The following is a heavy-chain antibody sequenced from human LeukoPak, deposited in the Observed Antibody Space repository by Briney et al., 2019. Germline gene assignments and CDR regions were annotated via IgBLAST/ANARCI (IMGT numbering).Heavy chain of an antibody. J-gene: IGHJ4*02. D-gene: IGHD6-13*01. V-gene: IGHV3-33*01. CDR2: IWYDGSNK. CDR3: ARGSYSSSWYWGFYY. CDR1: GFTFSSYG. Sequence: GRSLRLSCAASGFTFSSYGMHWVRQAPGKGLEWVAVIWYDGSNKYYADSVKGRFTISRGNSKNTLYLQMNSLRAEDTAVYYCARGSYSSSWYWGFYYWGQGTLVTVSS.